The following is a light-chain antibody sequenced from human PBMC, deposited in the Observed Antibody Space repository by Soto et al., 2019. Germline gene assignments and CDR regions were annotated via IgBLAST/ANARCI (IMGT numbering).Light chain of an antibody. CDR3: QQYGSSPRT. CDR2: SAS. Sequence: DIQMTQSPSSLSASVGDRVTITCRASQRINIYLNWYRQKPGKAPELLIYSASNLQSGVPSRFSGSGSGTDFTLTISRLEPEDFAVYYCQQYGSSPRTFGQGTKVDNK. V-gene: IGKV1-39*01. CDR1: QRINIY. J-gene: IGKJ1*01.